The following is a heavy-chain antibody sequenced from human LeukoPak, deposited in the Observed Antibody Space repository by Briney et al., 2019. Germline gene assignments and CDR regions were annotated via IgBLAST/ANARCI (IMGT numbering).Heavy chain of an antibody. CDR3: ATWWGSDGMDV. V-gene: IGHV1-24*01. D-gene: IGHD2-15*01. CDR2: FDPEDGET. J-gene: IGHJ6*02. CDR1: GYTLTELS. Sequence: EASVKVYCKVSGYTLTELSMHWVRQAPGKGLEWMGGFDPEDGETIYAQKFQGRVTMTEDTSTDTAYMELSSLRSEDTAVYYCATWWGSDGMDVWGQGTTVTVSS.